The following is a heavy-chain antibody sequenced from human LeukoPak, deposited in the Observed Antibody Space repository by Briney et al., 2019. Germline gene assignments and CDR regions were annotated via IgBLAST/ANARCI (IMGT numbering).Heavy chain of an antibody. J-gene: IGHJ4*02. CDR1: GFTFSSYA. CDR3: GKFSSSIVVVVAATPHFDY. V-gene: IGHV3-23*01. D-gene: IGHD2-15*01. Sequence: GGSLRLSCAASGFTFSSYAMSWVRQAPGKGLEWVSAISGSGGSTYYADSVKGRFTISRDNSRNTLYLQMNSLRAEDTAVYYCGKFSSSIVVVVAATPHFDYWGQGTLVTVSS. CDR2: ISGSGGST.